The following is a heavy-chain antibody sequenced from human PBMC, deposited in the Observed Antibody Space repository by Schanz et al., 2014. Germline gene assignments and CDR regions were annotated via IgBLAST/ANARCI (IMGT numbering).Heavy chain of an antibody. CDR3: AKGRGGTSSEGLDQYYGMDV. D-gene: IGHD6-6*01. J-gene: IGHJ6*02. Sequence: EVQLVESGGVVVQPGGSLRLSCAGSGFTFDDYTMHWVRQPPGKGLEWVSIIYTDGSTYYADSVKGRFTISRDNSKNTLYLQMNSLRGEDTAVYFCAKGRGGTSSEGLDQYYGMDVWGQGTTVTVSS. CDR2: IYTDGST. V-gene: IGHV3-43*01. CDR1: GFTFDDYT.